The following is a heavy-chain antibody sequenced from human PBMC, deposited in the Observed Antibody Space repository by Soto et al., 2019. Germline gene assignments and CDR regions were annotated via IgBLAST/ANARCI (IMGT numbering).Heavy chain of an antibody. Sequence: PGESLKISCKGFGYRFTSYWIGWVRQMPGKGLEWMGFINLYDSDTRYSPSFQGQVTISADKSISTAYLHWSSLKASDTAMYYCARQASTIFGVVKDYYYYYGMDVWGQGTTVTVSS. CDR3: ARQASTIFGVVKDYYYYYGMDV. D-gene: IGHD3-3*01. J-gene: IGHJ6*02. V-gene: IGHV5-51*01. CDR2: INLYDSDT. CDR1: GYRFTSYW.